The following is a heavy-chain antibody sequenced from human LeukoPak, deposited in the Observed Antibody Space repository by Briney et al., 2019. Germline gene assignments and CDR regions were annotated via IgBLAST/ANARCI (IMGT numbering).Heavy chain of an antibody. CDR3: AIRKYYTIEN. CDR1: GDSISSSGYY. CDR2: IYYSGRT. V-gene: IGHV4-39*01. J-gene: IGHJ4*02. Sequence: SETLSPTCTVSGDSISSSGYYWGWIRQPPGKGLEWIASIYYSGRTYYNPSLKSRITISVDSSKNQFSLRLSSVTAADTAVYYCAIRKYYTIENWGQETLVTVSS. D-gene: IGHD3-10*01.